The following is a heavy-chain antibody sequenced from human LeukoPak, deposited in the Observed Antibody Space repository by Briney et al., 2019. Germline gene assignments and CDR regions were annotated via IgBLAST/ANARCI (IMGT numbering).Heavy chain of an antibody. CDR1: GFTFSSYS. V-gene: IGHV3-21*01. D-gene: IGHD3-22*01. CDR3: ASDDADSSGYYDYYFDY. Sequence: GGSLRLSCAASGFTFSSYSMNWVRQAPGKGLEWVSSISSSSSYIYYADSVKGRFTISRDNAKNSLYLQMNSLRAEDTAVYYCASDDADSSGYYDYYFDYWGQGTLVTVSS. CDR2: ISSSSSYI. J-gene: IGHJ4*02.